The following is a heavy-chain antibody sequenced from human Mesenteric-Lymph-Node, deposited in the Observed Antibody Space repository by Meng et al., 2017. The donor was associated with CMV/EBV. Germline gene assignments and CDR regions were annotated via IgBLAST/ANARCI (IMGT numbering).Heavy chain of an antibody. D-gene: IGHD4-23*01. CDR1: GGSFSGYY. V-gene: IGHV4-34*01. CDR3: ARHQRWLKSEGGFNY. CDR2: INHSGST. J-gene: IGHJ4*02. Sequence: QVQLQQWGAALLKPSETRSLTWAVYGGSFSGYYWSWIRQPPGKGLEWIGEINHSGSTNYNPSLKSRVTISVDTSKNQFSLKLSSVIAADTAVYYCARHQRWLKSEGGFNYWGQGTLVTVSS.